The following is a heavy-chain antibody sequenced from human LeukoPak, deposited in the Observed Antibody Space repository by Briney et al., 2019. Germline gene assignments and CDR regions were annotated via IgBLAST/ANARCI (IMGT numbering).Heavy chain of an antibody. CDR3: ARAVVRGVHYYGMDV. Sequence: ASVPVSCKASGYTFTGYYMHWVGQAPAQGLEWMGWIHTNSGGTNYAQKFQGWVTMTRDTSISTAYMELSRLRSDDTAVYYCARAVVRGVHYYGMDVWGKGTTVTVSS. CDR2: IHTNSGGT. CDR1: GYTFTGYY. D-gene: IGHD3-10*01. J-gene: IGHJ6*04. V-gene: IGHV1-2*04.